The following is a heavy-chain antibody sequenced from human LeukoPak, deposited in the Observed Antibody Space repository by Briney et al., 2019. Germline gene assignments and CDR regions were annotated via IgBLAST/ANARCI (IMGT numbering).Heavy chain of an antibody. D-gene: IGHD1-26*01. CDR3: ARAAGAAFDY. Sequence: SQTLSLTCTVSGGSISSGTYYWTWIRQPAGKGLEWIGRIYTSGSTNYNPSLKSRVTISVDTSKNQFSLKLTSVTAADTAMYYCARAAGAAFDYWGQRTLVTVSS. J-gene: IGHJ4*02. CDR2: IYTSGST. CDR1: GGSISSGTYY. V-gene: IGHV4-61*02.